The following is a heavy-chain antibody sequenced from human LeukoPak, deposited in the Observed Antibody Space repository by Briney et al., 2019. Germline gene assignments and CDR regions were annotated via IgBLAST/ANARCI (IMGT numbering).Heavy chain of an antibody. J-gene: IGHJ6*03. CDR3: ARGGSSSLNMDV. D-gene: IGHD6-6*01. CDR2: INPSGGST. Sequence: ASVKVSCKTSGYTFTTYAISWVRQAPGQGLEWMGIINPSGGSTSYAQKFQVRVTMTRDMSTSTVYMELSSPRSEDTAVYYCARGGSSSLNMDVWGKGTTVTVSS. CDR1: GYTFTTYA. V-gene: IGHV1-46*01.